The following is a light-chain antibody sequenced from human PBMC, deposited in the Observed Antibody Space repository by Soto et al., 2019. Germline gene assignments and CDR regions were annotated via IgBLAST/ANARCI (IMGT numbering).Light chain of an antibody. J-gene: IGKJ1*01. CDR3: QQYDSPRGT. CDR2: GAS. CDR1: QSVGSNY. Sequence: EIVLTQSPGTLSLSPGERATLSCRASQSVGSNYLAWYQQKPGQAPRILIFGASGRATGIPDRFSGSGSGTDFTLTISRLEPEDFAVYYCQQYDSPRGTFGQGTKVDIK. V-gene: IGKV3-20*01.